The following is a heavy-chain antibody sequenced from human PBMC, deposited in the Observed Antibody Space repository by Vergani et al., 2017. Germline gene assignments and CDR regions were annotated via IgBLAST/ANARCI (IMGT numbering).Heavy chain of an antibody. CDR1: GFTFSSYG. CDR3: AKAYSGWNLGGGY. V-gene: IGHV3-30*18. CDR2: ISYDGSNK. J-gene: IGHJ4*02. D-gene: IGHD6-19*01. Sequence: QVQLVESGGGVVQPGRSLRLSCAASGFTFSSYGMHWVRQAPGKGLEWVSVISYDGSNKYYADSVKGRFTISRDNSKNTLYLQMNSLRAEDTAVYYCAKAYSGWNLGGGYWGQGTLVTVSS.